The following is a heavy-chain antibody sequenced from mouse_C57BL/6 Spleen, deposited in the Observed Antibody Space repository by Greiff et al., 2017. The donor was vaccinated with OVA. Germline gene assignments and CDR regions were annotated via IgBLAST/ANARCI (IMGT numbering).Heavy chain of an antibody. J-gene: IGHJ3*01. CDR2: ISYDGSN. V-gene: IGHV3-6*01. Sequence: ESGPGLVKPSQSLSLTCSVTGYSITSGYYWNWIRQFPGNKLEWMGYISYDGSNNYNPSLKNRISITRDTSKNQFFLKLNSVTTEDTATYYCARDQYYDYDGFAYWGQGTLVTVSA. D-gene: IGHD2-4*01. CDR1: GYSITSGYY. CDR3: ARDQYYDYDGFAY.